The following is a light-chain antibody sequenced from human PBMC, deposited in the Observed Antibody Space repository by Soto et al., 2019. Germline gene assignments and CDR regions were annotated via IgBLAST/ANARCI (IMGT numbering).Light chain of an antibody. Sequence: QSALTQPASVSGSPGQSITISCSGTSSDVGGYNYVSWYQQHPGKAPKLMIYDVSNRPSGVSNRFSGSKSGNTASLTISGLQAEDEADYYCSSYTGSSTPVVFGTGTQLTVL. CDR1: SSDVGGYNY. J-gene: IGLJ7*01. V-gene: IGLV2-14*01. CDR3: SSYTGSSTPVV. CDR2: DVS.